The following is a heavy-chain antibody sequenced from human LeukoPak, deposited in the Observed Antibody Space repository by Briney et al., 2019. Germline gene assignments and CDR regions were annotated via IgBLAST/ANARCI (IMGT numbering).Heavy chain of an antibody. CDR3: ARGGGGSLTNNWFDP. Sequence: SETLSLTCAVYGGSFSGYYWSWIRQPPGKGLEWIGEINHSGSTNYNPSLKSRVTISVDTSKNQFSLKLSSVTAADTAVYYCARGGGGSLTNNWFDPWGQGTLVTVSS. CDR1: GGSFSGYY. V-gene: IGHV4-34*01. D-gene: IGHD1/OR15-1a*01. CDR2: INHSGST. J-gene: IGHJ5*02.